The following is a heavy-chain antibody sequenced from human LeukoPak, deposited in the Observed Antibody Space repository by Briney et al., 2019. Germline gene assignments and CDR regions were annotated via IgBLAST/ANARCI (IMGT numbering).Heavy chain of an antibody. CDR3: AKLLITGTEENDY. D-gene: IGHD1-20*01. Sequence: PSETLSLTCAVYGGSFSGYYWSWIRQPPGKGLEWIGEINHSGSTNYNPSLKSRVTISVDTSRNQFSLKLSSVTAADTAVYYCAKLLITGTEENDYWGQGTLVTVSS. J-gene: IGHJ4*02. CDR2: INHSGST. CDR1: GGSFSGYY. V-gene: IGHV4-34*01.